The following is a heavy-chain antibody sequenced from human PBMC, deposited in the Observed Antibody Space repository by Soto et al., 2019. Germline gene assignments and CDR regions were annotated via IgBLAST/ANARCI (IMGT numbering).Heavy chain of an antibody. D-gene: IGHD1-1*01. V-gene: IGHV1-46*01. CDR3: ARDIQLVRGGNYDY. Sequence: QVQLVKSGPEVRMPGASVKVSCKASGYTFTSYYVHWVRQAPGQGLEWMGIINPSGGYTTIAHKFRGRVTMTSDTSTSTVYMELSGLRSAETAIYYCARDIQLVRGGNYDYWGQGTLVTVSS. CDR1: GYTFTSYY. J-gene: IGHJ4*02. CDR2: INPSGGYT.